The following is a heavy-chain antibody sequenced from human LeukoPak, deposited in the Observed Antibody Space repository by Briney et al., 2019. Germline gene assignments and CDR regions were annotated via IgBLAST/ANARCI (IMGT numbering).Heavy chain of an antibody. V-gene: IGHV3-48*01. CDR2: ISGTSSTI. Sequence: GGSLRLYCAASGFSFNNYYMNWVRQAPGKGLEWLSYISGTSSTIYYADSVKGRFTISRDNAKNSLYLQMNSLRAEDTAVYYCAREHNYYYGMDVWGQGTTVTVSS. CDR3: AREHNYYYGMDV. CDR1: GFSFNNYY. J-gene: IGHJ6*02.